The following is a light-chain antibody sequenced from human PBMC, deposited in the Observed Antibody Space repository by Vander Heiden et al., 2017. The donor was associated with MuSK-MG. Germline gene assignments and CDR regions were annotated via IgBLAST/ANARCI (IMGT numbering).Light chain of an antibody. CDR2: EGT. V-gene: IGLV2-23*01. J-gene: IGLJ1*01. CDR1: SRDFGNDIY. Sequence: QSALTQPASEPGSPGQSITISCTGTSRDFGNDIYVSWYQQHPGKAPNLMIYEGTKRPSAVSNRFSGSKSGITASLTISGLQAEDEADYYCCSFASHGSYVFGTGTKVTVL. CDR3: CSFASHGSYV.